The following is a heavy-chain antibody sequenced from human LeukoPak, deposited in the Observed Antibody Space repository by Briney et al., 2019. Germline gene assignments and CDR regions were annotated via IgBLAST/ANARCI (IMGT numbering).Heavy chain of an antibody. D-gene: IGHD6-13*01. CDR2: INHSGST. CDR3: ARGPGIAAAGNMDV. CDR1: GGSFSGYY. J-gene: IGHJ6*03. Sequence: KPSETLSLTCAVYGGSFSGYYWSWIRQPPGKGLEWIGEINHSGSTNYNPSLKSRVTISVDTSKNQFSLKLSSVTAADTAVYYCARGPGIAAAGNMDVWGKGTTVTVSS. V-gene: IGHV4-34*01.